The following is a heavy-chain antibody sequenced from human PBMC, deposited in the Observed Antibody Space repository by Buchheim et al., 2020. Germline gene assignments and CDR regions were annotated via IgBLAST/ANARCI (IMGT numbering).Heavy chain of an antibody. V-gene: IGHV4-34*01. CDR1: GGSFSGYY. CDR2: INHSGST. J-gene: IGHJ6*02. D-gene: IGHD2-15*01. CDR3: ARGLRVVVAATYYGMDV. Sequence: QVQLQQWGAGLLKPSETLSLTCAVYGGSFSGYYWSWIRQPPGKGLEWIGEINHSGSTNYNPSLKSRVTISVDTSKNQSSLKLSSVTAADTAVYYCARGLRVVVAATYYGMDVWGQGTT.